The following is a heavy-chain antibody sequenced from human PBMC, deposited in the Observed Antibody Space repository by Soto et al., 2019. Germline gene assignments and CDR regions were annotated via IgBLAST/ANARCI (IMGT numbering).Heavy chain of an antibody. V-gene: IGHV1-8*01. CDR1: GYTFTSYD. Sequence: ASVKVSCKASGYTFTSYDINWVRQATGQGLEWMGWMNPNSGDTGYAQKFQGRDNSKNTLYLQMNSLRAEDTAVYYCATRYCSGGSCYPYYYYYMDVWGKGTTVTV. D-gene: IGHD2-15*01. CDR3: ATRYCSGGSCYPYYYYYMDV. CDR2: MNPNSGDT. J-gene: IGHJ6*03.